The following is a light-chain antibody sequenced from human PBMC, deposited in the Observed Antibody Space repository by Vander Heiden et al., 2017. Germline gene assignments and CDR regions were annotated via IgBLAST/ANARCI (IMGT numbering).Light chain of an antibody. Sequence: EIVLTQSPATLSLSPGERATLSCRASQSVSSYLAWYQQKPGQAPRLLIYDASNRATGIPDRFSGSGYGTDFTLTISSLEPEEFAVYYCQQRSNGHPRGFFFGHGTKVDIK. CDR3: QQRSNGHPRGFF. V-gene: IGKV3-11*01. CDR1: QSVSSY. J-gene: IGKJ3*01. CDR2: DAS.